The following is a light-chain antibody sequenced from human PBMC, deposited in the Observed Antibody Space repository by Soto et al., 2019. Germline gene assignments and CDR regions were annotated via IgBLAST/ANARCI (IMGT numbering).Light chain of an antibody. V-gene: IGLV2-14*01. Sequence: QSVLTQPASVSGSPGQSIIISCTGTSSDVGDYNFVSWYQQHPGKAPKLMIYEVSNWPSGVSHRSSGSKSGNTASLTIFELQAEDEADYCCGSYPSSTTRGIYVFGPGTKVTVL. CDR3: GSYPSSTTRGIYV. CDR2: EVS. J-gene: IGLJ1*01. CDR1: SSDVGDYNF.